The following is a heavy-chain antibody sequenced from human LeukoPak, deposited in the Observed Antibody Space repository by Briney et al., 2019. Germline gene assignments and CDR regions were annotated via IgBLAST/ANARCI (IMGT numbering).Heavy chain of an antibody. J-gene: IGHJ3*02. CDR2: ISRSSSTI. D-gene: IGHD6-19*01. Sequence: GESLRLSCAASGFTFSSYSMNWVRQAPGKGLEWISYISRSSSTIYYADSVKGRFTISRDNSKNTLYLQMNSLRAEDTAVYYCAYEAVAGTDAFDIWGQGTMVTVSS. V-gene: IGHV3-48*01. CDR3: AYEAVAGTDAFDI. CDR1: GFTFSSYS.